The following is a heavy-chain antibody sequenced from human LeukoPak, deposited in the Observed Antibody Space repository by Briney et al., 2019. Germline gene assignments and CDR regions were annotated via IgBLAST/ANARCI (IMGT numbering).Heavy chain of an antibody. V-gene: IGHV4-34*01. CDR1: SGSFSGYY. J-gene: IGHJ6*04. CDR2: INHSGST. Sequence: PSETLSLTCAVYSGSFSGYYWSWIRQPAGKGLEWIGEINHSGSTNYNPSLKSRVTISVDTSKNQFSLKLSSVTAADTAVYYCARGRVSLGYCSSTSCQYYYYGMDVWGKGTTVTVSS. D-gene: IGHD2-2*01. CDR3: ARGRVSLGYCSSTSCQYYYYGMDV.